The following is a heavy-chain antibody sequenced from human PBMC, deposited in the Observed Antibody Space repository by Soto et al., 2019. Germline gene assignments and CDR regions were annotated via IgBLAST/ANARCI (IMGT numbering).Heavy chain of an antibody. CDR2: INPNSGAT. CDR3: AGEATSSWLGNWCDP. V-gene: IGHV1-2*02. D-gene: IGHD6-13*01. CDR1: GYTFTHYS. Sequence: QVQLVQSGAEVKKPGASVKVSCKASGYTFTHYSMHWIRQAPGQGLEWMGWINPNSGATNYAQNFQGRVTMTRDTSISTIYMELSRLRSYDTAVYYCAGEATSSWLGNWCDPWGQGTLVTVSS. J-gene: IGHJ5*02.